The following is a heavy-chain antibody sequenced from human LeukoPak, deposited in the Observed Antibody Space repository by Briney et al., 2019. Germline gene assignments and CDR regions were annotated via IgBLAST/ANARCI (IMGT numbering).Heavy chain of an antibody. D-gene: IGHD3-10*01. CDR2: ISGGDGST. CDR1: GFTFDDYA. J-gene: IGHJ4*02. V-gene: IGHV3-43*02. CDR3: AKGPSYGPRYYFDY. Sequence: GGSLRLSCAASGFTFDDYAMHWVRQAPGKGLEWVSLISGGDGSTYYADSVKGRFTISRDNSKNSLYLQMNSLRTEDTALYYCAKGPSYGPRYYFDYWGQGTLVTVSS.